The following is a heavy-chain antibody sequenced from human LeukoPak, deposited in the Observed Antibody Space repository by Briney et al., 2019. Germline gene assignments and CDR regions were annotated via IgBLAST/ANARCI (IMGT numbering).Heavy chain of an antibody. D-gene: IGHD6-13*01. Sequence: GGSLRLSCAASGFTFSYYGMHWVRQAPGKGLERVAFIRYDGNDKFYAESVKGRFTISRDTSRNALYLQMNSLRPEDTAVYYCAKFIAAPFYFDCWGQGTLVTVSS. J-gene: IGHJ4*02. CDR2: IRYDGNDK. CDR3: AKFIAAPFYFDC. CDR1: GFTFSYYG. V-gene: IGHV3-30*02.